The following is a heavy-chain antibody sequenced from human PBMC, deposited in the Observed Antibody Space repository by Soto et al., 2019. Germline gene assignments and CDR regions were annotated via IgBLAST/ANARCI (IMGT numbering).Heavy chain of an antibody. CDR2: IYHSGST. CDR3: ARVLGGSWSPVDQ. CDR1: GGSISSSNW. Sequence: SETLSLTCAVSGGSISSSNWWSWVRQPPGKGLEWIGEIYHSGSTNYNPYLKRRVTISVDKSKNQFSLKVRTVTAADAAVYYCARVLGGSWSPVDQWGQGTLVTVS. D-gene: IGHD6-13*01. V-gene: IGHV4-4*02. J-gene: IGHJ4*02.